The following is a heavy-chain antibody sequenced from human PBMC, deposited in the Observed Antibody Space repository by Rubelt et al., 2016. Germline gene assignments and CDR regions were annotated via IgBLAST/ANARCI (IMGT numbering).Heavy chain of an antibody. V-gene: IGHV3-33*01. CDR3: ASDRVG. Sequence: FSDYGMHWVRQAPGKGLEWVAFIRYDGTNKYYADSVKGRFTISRDNPKNTLYLQMNSLRVEDTAVYYCASDRVGWGQGTLVTVSS. CDR1: FSDYG. J-gene: IGHJ4*02. CDR2: IRYDGTNK. D-gene: IGHD2-2*01.